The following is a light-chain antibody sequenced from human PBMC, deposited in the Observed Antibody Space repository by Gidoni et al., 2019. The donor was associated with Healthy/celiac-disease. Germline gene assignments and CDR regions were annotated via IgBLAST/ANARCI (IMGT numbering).Light chain of an antibody. J-gene: IGKJ1*01. CDR1: QRVSSSS. V-gene: IGKV3-20*01. CDR2: GAS. Sequence: EIVLPPSPGPLSLSPGERATLSCRASQRVSSSSLAWYQQKPGQAPRILIYGASSRSPGIPDRFSGSGSGTDFTLTISRLEPEDFAVYYGQQDGSAPAFGQGTKVEIK. CDR3: QQDGSAPA.